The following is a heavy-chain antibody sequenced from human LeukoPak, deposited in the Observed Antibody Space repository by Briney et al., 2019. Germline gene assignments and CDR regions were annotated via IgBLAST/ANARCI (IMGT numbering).Heavy chain of an antibody. CDR3: ARVTYSSSSMSVDGFDI. J-gene: IGHJ3*02. CDR1: GGSISSGGYY. D-gene: IGHD6-6*01. V-gene: IGHV4-61*02. Sequence: SETLSLTCTVSGGSISSGGYYWSWIRQAAGKGLEWIGRIYTSGSTNYNPSLKSRVTMSVDTSKNQFSLKLSSVTAADTAVYYCARVTYSSSSMSVDGFDIWGQGTMVTVSS. CDR2: IYTSGST.